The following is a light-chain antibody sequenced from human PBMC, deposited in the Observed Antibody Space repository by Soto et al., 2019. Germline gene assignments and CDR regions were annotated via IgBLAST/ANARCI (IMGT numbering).Light chain of an antibody. Sequence: QSALTQPRSVSGSPGQSVTISCTGTSSDVGGYNYVSWYHHHPGKAPKLMIYDVTKRPSGVPDRFSGSKSGNTASLTISGLQADDEADYYCCSFAGSYTFVVFGGGTKVTVL. J-gene: IGLJ2*01. CDR3: CSFAGSYTFVV. V-gene: IGLV2-11*01. CDR1: SSDVGGYNY. CDR2: DVT.